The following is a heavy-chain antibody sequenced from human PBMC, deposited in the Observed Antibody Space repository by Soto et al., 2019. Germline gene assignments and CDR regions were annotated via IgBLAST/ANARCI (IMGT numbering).Heavy chain of an antibody. Sequence: SETLSLTCTVSGGSISSYYWSWIRQPPGKGLEWIGYIYYSGSTNYNPSLKSRVTISVDTSKNQFSLKLSSVTAADTAVYYCARDGGSYSDYYYYGMDVWGQGTTVTVSS. CDR3: ARDGGSYSDYYYYGMDV. J-gene: IGHJ6*02. D-gene: IGHD1-26*01. CDR1: GGSISSYY. V-gene: IGHV4-59*01. CDR2: IYYSGST.